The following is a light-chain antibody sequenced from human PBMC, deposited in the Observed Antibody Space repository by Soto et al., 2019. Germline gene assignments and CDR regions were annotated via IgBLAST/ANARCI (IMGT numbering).Light chain of an antibody. J-gene: IGKJ2*01. CDR1: ESLSIF. Sequence: EIVLTQSPATLSVSPGERVTLSCRASESLSIFLAWFQQKPGQAPRLLIYGASTNATGVSARFSGSGSATDFTLTISSLQSEDFAVYYCQSYNDWPFTFGQGTKVDIK. V-gene: IGKV3-15*01. CDR3: QSYNDWPFT. CDR2: GAS.